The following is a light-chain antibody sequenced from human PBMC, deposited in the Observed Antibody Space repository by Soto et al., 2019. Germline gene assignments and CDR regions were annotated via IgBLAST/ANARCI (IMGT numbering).Light chain of an antibody. J-gene: IGKJ1*01. Sequence: EIVLTQSPATLSVSPGERVTLSCRASQSVDISLAWYQQKPGQAPRLLIYGATTRATDMPGRFSGTGSGTEFTLTISSLQSEDFALYYCQQYNDWPLTFGQGTKVDIK. V-gene: IGKV3-15*01. CDR1: QSVDIS. CDR2: GAT. CDR3: QQYNDWPLT.